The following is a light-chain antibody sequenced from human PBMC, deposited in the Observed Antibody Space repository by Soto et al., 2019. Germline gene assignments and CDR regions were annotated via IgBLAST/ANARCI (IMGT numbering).Light chain of an antibody. CDR1: SSNIGRNY. Sequence: QSVLTQPPSASGTPGQRVTFSCSGSSSNIGRNYVYWYQQVPGAAPKLLIYRNNQRPSGVPDRFSGSKSGTSASLAISGLRSEDEADYYCATWDDSLSVVVFGGGTKLTVL. V-gene: IGLV1-47*01. CDR3: ATWDDSLSVVV. J-gene: IGLJ2*01. CDR2: RNN.